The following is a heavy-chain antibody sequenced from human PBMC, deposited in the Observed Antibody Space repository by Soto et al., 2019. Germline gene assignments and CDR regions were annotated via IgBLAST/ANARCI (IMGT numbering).Heavy chain of an antibody. Sequence: PSETLSLTCTVSGGSISSYYWSWIRQPPGKGLEWIGYIYYSGSTNYNPSPKSRVTISVDTSKNQFSLKLSSVTAADTAVYYCASLRGSGSYYNIWWFDPWGQGTLVTVSS. CDR1: GGSISSYY. D-gene: IGHD3-10*01. CDR2: IYYSGST. V-gene: IGHV4-59*01. CDR3: ASLRGSGSYYNIWWFDP. J-gene: IGHJ5*02.